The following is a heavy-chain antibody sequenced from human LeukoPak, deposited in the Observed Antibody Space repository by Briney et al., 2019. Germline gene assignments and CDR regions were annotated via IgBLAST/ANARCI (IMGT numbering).Heavy chain of an antibody. Sequence: SETLSLTCAVYGGSFSGYYWSWIRQPPGKGLEWIGEINHSGSTNYNPSLKSRVTISVDTSKNQFSLKLSSVTAADTAVYYCARDKGVAAAGAPWGQGTLVTVSS. D-gene: IGHD6-13*01. J-gene: IGHJ5*02. CDR3: ARDKGVAAAGAP. CDR1: GGSFSGYY. V-gene: IGHV4-34*01. CDR2: INHSGST.